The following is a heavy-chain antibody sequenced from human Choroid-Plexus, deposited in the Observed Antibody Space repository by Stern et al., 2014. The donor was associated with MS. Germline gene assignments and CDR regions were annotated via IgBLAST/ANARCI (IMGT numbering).Heavy chain of an antibody. CDR2: VSYDGSTK. V-gene: IGHV3-30*18. D-gene: IGHD2/OR15-2a*01. J-gene: IGHJ5*02. CDR1: GFTFGSCA. CDR3: AKDRQYLTYFFDH. Sequence: VQLVQSGGGVVQPGRPLRLSCVASGFTFGSCAMHWVRQAPGKGLEWVAGVSYDGSTKYYADSVKGRFTISRDNSKNTLYMQMSSLRPEDTAVYYCAKDRQYLTYFFDHWGQGSLVTVSS.